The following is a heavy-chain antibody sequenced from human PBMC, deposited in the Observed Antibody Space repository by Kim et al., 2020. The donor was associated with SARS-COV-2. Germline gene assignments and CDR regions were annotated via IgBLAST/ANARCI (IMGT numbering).Heavy chain of an antibody. CDR3: TTDQVWFGEDY. CDR2: T. D-gene: IGHD3-10*01. Sequence: TDYAAPVKGRFTISRDDSKNTLYLQMNSLKTEDTAVYYCTTDQVWFGEDYWGQGTLVTVSS. J-gene: IGHJ4*02. V-gene: IGHV3-15*01.